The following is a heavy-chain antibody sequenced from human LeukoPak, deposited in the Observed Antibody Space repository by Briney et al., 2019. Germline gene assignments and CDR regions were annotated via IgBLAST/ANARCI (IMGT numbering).Heavy chain of an antibody. Sequence: GGSLGLSCEASGVTFRSYEMNWGRQGPGKGLEWISYISGSGSSIYYADSVKGRFTISRDNAKNSLYLQMNSLRAEDTAVYYCARDFTIWGQGTLVTVSS. CDR3: ARDFTI. CDR1: GVTFRSYE. CDR2: ISGSGSSI. V-gene: IGHV3-48*03. J-gene: IGHJ4*02.